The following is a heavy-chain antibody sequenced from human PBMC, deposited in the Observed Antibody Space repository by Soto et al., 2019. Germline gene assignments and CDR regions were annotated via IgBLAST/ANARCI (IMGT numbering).Heavy chain of an antibody. CDR1: GFTFSSHW. CDR2: ISSTSSYI. J-gene: IGHJ4*02. Sequence: GGSLRLSCAASGFTFSSHWMNWVRQKPGGGLEWVSSISSTSSYIYYADSMKGRFTISRDNAVNSLYLQMNSLRAEDTAVYYCVTGITFDYWGQGTLVTVSS. D-gene: IGHD1-20*01. V-gene: IGHV3-21*01. CDR3: VTGITFDY.